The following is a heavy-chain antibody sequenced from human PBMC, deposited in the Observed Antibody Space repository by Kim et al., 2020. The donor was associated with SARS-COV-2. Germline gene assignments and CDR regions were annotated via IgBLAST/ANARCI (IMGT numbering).Heavy chain of an antibody. V-gene: IGHV3-30*04. CDR1: GFTFSSYA. J-gene: IGHJ3*02. CDR3: ARDHVTRDAFDI. Sequence: GGSLRLSCAASGFTFSSYAMHWVRQAPGKGLEWVAVISYDGSNKYYADSVKGRFTISRDNSKNTLYLQMNSLRAEDTAVYYCARDHVTRDAFDIWGQGT. D-gene: IGHD1-1*01. CDR2: ISYDGSNK.